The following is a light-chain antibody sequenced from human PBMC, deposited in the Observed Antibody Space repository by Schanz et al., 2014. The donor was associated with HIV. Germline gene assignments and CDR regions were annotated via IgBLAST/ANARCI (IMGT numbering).Light chain of an antibody. CDR3: QQYSSVPFT. V-gene: IGKV4-1*01. Sequence: DIVMTQSPDSLAVSLGERATINCKSSQSVLYSSNNKNYLAWYQQKPGQSPKLLIYWASTRESGVPDRFSGSGSATDFTLTISSLQPEDVATYYCQQYSSVPFTFGPGTKVEI. CDR2: WAS. CDR1: QSVLYSSNNKNY. J-gene: IGKJ3*01.